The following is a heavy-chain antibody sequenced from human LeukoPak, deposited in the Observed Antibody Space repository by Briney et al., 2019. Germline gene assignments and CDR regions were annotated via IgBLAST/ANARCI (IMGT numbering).Heavy chain of an antibody. V-gene: IGHV6-1*01. Sequence: SQTLSLTCAISGDSVSSNSAAWNWVRQSLSRGLEWLGRTFYRSKWYNDYAVSVNSRITINPDTSKNQFSLHLNSVTPEDTAVYYCARGASGYYLYLFDYWGQGTLVTVSS. J-gene: IGHJ4*02. CDR2: TFYRSKWYN. CDR3: ARGASGYYLYLFDY. CDR1: GDSVSSNSAA. D-gene: IGHD5-12*01.